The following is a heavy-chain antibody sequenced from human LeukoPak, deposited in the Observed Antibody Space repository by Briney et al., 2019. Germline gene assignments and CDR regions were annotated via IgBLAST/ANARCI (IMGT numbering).Heavy chain of an antibody. CDR3: ARDLYSSSGSGY. CDR2: ISAYNGNT. J-gene: IGHJ4*02. Sequence: GSSVKVSCKASGGTFSSYAISWVRQAPGQGLEWMGWISAYNGNTNYAQKLQGRVTMTTDTSTSTAYMELRSLRSDDTAVYYCARDLYSSSGSGYWGQGTLVTVSS. CDR1: GGTFSSYA. V-gene: IGHV1-18*01. D-gene: IGHD6-13*01.